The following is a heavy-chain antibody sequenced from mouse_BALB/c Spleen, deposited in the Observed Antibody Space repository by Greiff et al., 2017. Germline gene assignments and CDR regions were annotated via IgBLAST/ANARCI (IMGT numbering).Heavy chain of an antibody. Sequence: QLQLKQSGPGLVQPSQSLSITCTVSGFSLTSYGVHWVRQSPGKGLEWLGVIWSGGSTDYNAAFISRLSISKDNSKSQVFFKMNSLQADDTAIYYCARNSYGYDGGGVWFAYWGQGTLVTVSA. D-gene: IGHD2-2*01. CDR1: GFSLTSYG. J-gene: IGHJ3*01. V-gene: IGHV2-4-1*01. CDR3: ARNSYGYDGGGVWFAY. CDR2: IWSGGST.